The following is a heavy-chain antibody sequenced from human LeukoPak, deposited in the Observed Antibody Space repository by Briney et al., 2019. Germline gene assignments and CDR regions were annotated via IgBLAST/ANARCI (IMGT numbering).Heavy chain of an antibody. D-gene: IGHD2-21*02. Sequence: GGSLSLSCAASGFTFSTYAMNWVRQAPGKGLEWVSGISGSGGTTYYADSVQGRFTISRDNSKKTVFLQMNSLRAEDTAVYYCAKGDAVTAIFPLDYWGQGTLVIVSS. CDR1: GFTFSTYA. J-gene: IGHJ4*02. V-gene: IGHV3-23*01. CDR3: AKGDAVTAIFPLDY. CDR2: ISGSGGTT.